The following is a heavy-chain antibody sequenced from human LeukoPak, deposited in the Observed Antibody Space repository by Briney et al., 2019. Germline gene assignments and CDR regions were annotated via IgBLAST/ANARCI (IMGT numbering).Heavy chain of an antibody. V-gene: IGHV4-59*06. CDR3: ARGLSAGGYGTIDY. D-gene: IGHD5-12*01. J-gene: IGHJ4*02. Sequence: SETLSLTCTVSGGSNSSYYWSWIRQPAGKGLEWIGYIYYSGSTYYNPSLKSRVTISVDTSKKQFSLKLSSVTAADTAVYYCARGLSAGGYGTIDYWGQGTLVTVSS. CDR2: IYYSGST. CDR1: GGSNSSYY.